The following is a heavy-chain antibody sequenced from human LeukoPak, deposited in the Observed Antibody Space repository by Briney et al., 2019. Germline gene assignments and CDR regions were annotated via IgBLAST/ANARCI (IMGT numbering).Heavy chain of an antibody. V-gene: IGHV4-59*01. Sequence: SETLSLTCTVSGGPISSYYRSWIRQPPGKGLEWIGYIYYSGSTNYNPSLKSRVTISVDTSKNQFSLKLSSVTAADTAVYYCARSRPEYYDYVWGSYRWGAFDIWGQGTMVTVSS. CDR3: ARSRPEYYDYVWGSYRWGAFDI. J-gene: IGHJ3*02. D-gene: IGHD3-16*02. CDR2: IYYSGST. CDR1: GGPISSYY.